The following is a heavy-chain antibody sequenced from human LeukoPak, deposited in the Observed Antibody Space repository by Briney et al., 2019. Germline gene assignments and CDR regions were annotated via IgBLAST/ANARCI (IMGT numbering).Heavy chain of an antibody. CDR3: ARGYGGRLSPGVDY. CDR2: ISYDGSNK. V-gene: IGHV3-30-3*01. D-gene: IGHD4-23*01. CDR1: GFTFSSYA. J-gene: IGHJ4*02. Sequence: GGSLRLSCAASGFTFSSYAMHWVRQAPGKGLEWVAVISYDGSNKYYADSVKGRFTISRDNSKNTLYLQMNSLRAEDTAVYYCARGYGGRLSPGVDYWGQGTLVTVSS.